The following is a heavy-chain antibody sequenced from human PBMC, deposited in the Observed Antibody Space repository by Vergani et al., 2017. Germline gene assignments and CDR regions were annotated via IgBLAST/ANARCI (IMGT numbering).Heavy chain of an antibody. J-gene: IGHJ3*01. CDR1: GGSFSSDY. Sequence: QMHLQESGPGLVKPSETLSLSCTVSGGSFSSDYWSWIRQPAGERLEWIGRVSATGSAVYNPSLSSRVTLSVDTSKNQVSLRLRSVTAADTAMYFCASDRIVDPAFDLWGQGTQVTVSS. CDR2: VSATGSA. V-gene: IGHV4-4*07. CDR3: ASDRIVDPAFDL. D-gene: IGHD2/OR15-2a*01.